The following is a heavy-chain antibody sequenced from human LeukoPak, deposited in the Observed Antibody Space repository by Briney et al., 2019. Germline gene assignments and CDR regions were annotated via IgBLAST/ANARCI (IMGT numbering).Heavy chain of an antibody. CDR3: ASHGDYDAFDI. V-gene: IGHV3-74*01. D-gene: IGHD4-17*01. CDR1: RVTFSNYW. Sequence: GGSLRLSCAASRVTFSNYWMHWVRQAPGKGLVGVSRINSVGSSTSYADSVRGRFTISRDNARNTLYLQMNSLRAEDTAVYYCASHGDYDAFDIWGQGTMVTVSS. CDR2: INSVGSST. J-gene: IGHJ3*02.